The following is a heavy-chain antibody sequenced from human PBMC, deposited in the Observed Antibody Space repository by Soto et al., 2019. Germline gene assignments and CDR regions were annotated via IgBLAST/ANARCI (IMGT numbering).Heavy chain of an antibody. CDR3: ATKTVAVAGLD. CDR2: ISHGGNT. V-gene: IGHV4-39*07. D-gene: IGHD6-13*01. Sequence: ETLSLTCSVSGGSISSESFYWSWVRQHPGKGLEWIGEISHGGNTNYNPSLKSRATISLDKSNNQFSLSLSFVTAADTALYYCATKTVAVAGLDWGHGTPVTVSS. J-gene: IGHJ4*01. CDR1: GGSISSESFY.